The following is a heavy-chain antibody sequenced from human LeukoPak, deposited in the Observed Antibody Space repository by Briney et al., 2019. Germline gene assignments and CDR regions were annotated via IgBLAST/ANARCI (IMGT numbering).Heavy chain of an antibody. J-gene: IGHJ4*02. CDR3: ARDPGSIAADHDY. CDR2: ISLRGLT. Sequence: SETLSLTCGVAGGSISGTNWWSWVRQPPGQGLEWIGEISLRGLTNYNPSLRSRLTMSLDESKNQVSLNLTSVTAADPAVYYCARDPGSIAADHDYWGQGTLVTVSS. CDR1: GGSISGTNW. V-gene: IGHV4-4*02. D-gene: IGHD6-13*01.